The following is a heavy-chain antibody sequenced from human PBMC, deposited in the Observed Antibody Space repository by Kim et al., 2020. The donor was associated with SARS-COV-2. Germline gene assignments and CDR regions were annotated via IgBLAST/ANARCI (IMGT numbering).Heavy chain of an antibody. CDR2: INHSGST. CDR3: ARGRNTPPAYCSGGSCYGRYYYGMDV. Sequence: SETLSLTCAVYGGSFSGYYWSWIRQPPGKGLEWIGEINHSGSTNYNPSLKSRVTISVDTSKNQFSLKLSSVTAADTAVYYCARGRNTPPAYCSGGSCYGRYYYGMDVWGQGTTVTVSS. J-gene: IGHJ6*02. V-gene: IGHV4-34*01. D-gene: IGHD2-15*01. CDR1: GGSFSGYY.